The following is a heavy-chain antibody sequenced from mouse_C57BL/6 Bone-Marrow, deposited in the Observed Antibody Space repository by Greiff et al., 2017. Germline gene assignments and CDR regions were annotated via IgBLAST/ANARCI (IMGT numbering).Heavy chain of an antibody. CDR2: ISSGGSYT. J-gene: IGHJ4*01. Sequence: EVQLQESGGDLVKPGGSLKLSCAASGFTFSSYGMSWVRQTPDKRLEWVATISSGGSYTYYPDSVKGRFTISRDNAKNTLYLQMSSLKSGDTAMYYCARLGTTVVARAMDYWGQGTSVTVSS. D-gene: IGHD1-1*01. CDR1: GFTFSSYG. V-gene: IGHV5-6*01. CDR3: ARLGTTVVARAMDY.